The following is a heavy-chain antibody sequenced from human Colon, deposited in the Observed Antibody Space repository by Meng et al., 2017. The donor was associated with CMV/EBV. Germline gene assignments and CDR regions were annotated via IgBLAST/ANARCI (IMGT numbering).Heavy chain of an antibody. J-gene: IGHJ4*02. D-gene: IGHD3-3*01. CDR3: AKDQTLTIFGVVTHYFDY. V-gene: IGHV3-30*02. Sequence: GALRLSCAASGFTFNYYGIHWVRQAPGKGLEWVSFIGYDGSGKSYADSVKGRFTISRDNSENTVSLQMNNLRAEDTAVYYCAKDQTLTIFGVVTHYFDYWGQGTLVTVSS. CDR2: IGYDGSGK. CDR1: GFTFNYYG.